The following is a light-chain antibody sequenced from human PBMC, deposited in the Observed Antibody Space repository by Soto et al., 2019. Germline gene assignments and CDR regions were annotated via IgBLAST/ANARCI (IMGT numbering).Light chain of an antibody. V-gene: IGKV3-11*01. Sequence: EIVLTQSPATLSLSPGERATLSCRASQSVSDSLAWFQHKPGQAPRLLIFHASSRAAGTPARFSGSGSGPDLSLTISSLEPEDFAVYYCQHRSNWPQTFGQGTRVEFK. J-gene: IGKJ1*01. CDR3: QHRSNWPQT. CDR2: HAS. CDR1: QSVSDS.